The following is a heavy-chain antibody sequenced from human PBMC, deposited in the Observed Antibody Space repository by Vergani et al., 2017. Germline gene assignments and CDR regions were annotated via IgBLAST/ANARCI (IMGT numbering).Heavy chain of an antibody. D-gene: IGHD1-26*01. CDR2: ISSSGSTI. CDR1: GFTFSSYE. Sequence: EVQLVESGGGLVQPGGSLRLSCAASGFTFSSYEMNWVRQAPGKGLEWVSYISSSGSTIYYADSVKGRFTISRDNAKNSLYLQMNSLRAEDTAVYYCARELYYPSPDAFDIWGQGTMVTVSS. CDR3: ARELYYPSPDAFDI. J-gene: IGHJ3*02. V-gene: IGHV3-48*03.